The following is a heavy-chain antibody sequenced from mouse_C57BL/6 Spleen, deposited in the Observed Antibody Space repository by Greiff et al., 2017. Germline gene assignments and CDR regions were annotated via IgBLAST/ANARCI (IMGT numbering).Heavy chain of an antibody. CDR2: ISDGGSYT. CDR1: GFTFSSYA. Sequence: EVHLVESGGGLVKPGGSLKLSCAASGFTFSSYAMSWVRQTPEKRLEWVATISDGGSYTYYPDNVKGRFTISRDNAKNNLYLQMSHLKSEDTAMYYCARDRIGGYFDYWGQGTTLTVSS. V-gene: IGHV5-4*01. D-gene: IGHD1-1*02. CDR3: ARDRIGGYFDY. J-gene: IGHJ2*01.